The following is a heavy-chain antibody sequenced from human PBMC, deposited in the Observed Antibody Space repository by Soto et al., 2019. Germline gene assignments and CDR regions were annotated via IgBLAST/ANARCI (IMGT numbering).Heavy chain of an antibody. Sequence: VQLVQSGAEVRKPGSSVKVSCKASGGTFTTYDISWARQAPGKGPEWVGGIIPLLDATKYAQKFQGRVTITADKSTGTAYTELSSLRSEDTAMYYCARDRSSSCYNGTFYFDSWGQGTLVTVSS. CDR2: IIPLLDAT. CDR3: ARDRSSSCYNGTFYFDS. J-gene: IGHJ4*02. D-gene: IGHD2-15*01. V-gene: IGHV1-69*06. CDR1: GGTFTTYD.